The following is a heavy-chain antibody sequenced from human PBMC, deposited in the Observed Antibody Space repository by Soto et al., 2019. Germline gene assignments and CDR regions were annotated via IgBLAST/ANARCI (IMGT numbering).Heavy chain of an antibody. CDR1: GFTFGSYA. Sequence: EVQLVESGGGPVQPGGSLRLSCAASGFTFGSYAIMWVRQAPGKGMEWVSAISGSGDRTYYADSVKGRFTISRDNSRRIFFLQMNSLGVEDTAVYYCAKWGDRFLGGYWGQGTLVTVSS. CDR3: AKWGDRFLGGY. CDR2: ISGSGDRT. J-gene: IGHJ4*02. D-gene: IGHD3-10*01. V-gene: IGHV3-23*04.